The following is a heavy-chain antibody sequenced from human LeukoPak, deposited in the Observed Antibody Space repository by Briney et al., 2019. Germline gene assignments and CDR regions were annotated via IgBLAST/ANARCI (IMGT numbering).Heavy chain of an antibody. Sequence: GGSLRLSCAAPGFTFSYYEMNWVRQAPGKGLEWLSYIRSGGSPKFYADSVKGRVTISRDDARNSLYLQLDSLRAEDTAVYYCARGGACSGANCHATLYDYWGQGTLVTVSS. CDR2: IRSGGSPK. CDR3: ARGGACSGANCHATLYDY. CDR1: GFTFSYYE. D-gene: IGHD4/OR15-4a*01. J-gene: IGHJ4*02. V-gene: IGHV3-48*03.